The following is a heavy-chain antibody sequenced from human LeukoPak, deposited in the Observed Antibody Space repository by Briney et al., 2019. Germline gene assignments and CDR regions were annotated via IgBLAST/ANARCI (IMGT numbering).Heavy chain of an antibody. V-gene: IGHV3-11*01. Sequence: GGSLRLSCAASGFTFSDYYMSWIRQAPGKGLEWVSYISSNGSTIYYADSVKGRFTISRDNAKNSLYLQMNSLRAEDTAVYYCATEWFGELLTAHYWGQGTLVTVSS. CDR1: GFTFSDYY. J-gene: IGHJ4*02. CDR2: ISSNGSTI. CDR3: ATEWFGELLTAHY. D-gene: IGHD3-10*01.